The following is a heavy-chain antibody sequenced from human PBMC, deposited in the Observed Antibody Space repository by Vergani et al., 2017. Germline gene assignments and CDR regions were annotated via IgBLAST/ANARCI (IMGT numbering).Heavy chain of an antibody. D-gene: IGHD3-16*01. CDR1: GGSITNNF. J-gene: IGHJ6*03. CDR2: IHHSGAT. Sequence: QVQLQESGPGLVKPSETLSLTCTVSGGSITNNFWSWIRRPPGKGLGWIGYIHHSGATNSKTSLRSRVSISVDTSKSSFSLRLSSVTTADTAMYYCARDTFHVDSENYDNVLDSGGKGTMVIVSS. V-gene: IGHV4-59*01. CDR3: ARDTFHVDSENYDNVLDS.